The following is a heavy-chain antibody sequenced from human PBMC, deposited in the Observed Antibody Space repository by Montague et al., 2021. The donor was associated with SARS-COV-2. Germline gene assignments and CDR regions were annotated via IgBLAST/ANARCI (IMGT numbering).Heavy chain of an antibody. CDR3: ARMTTVTYPYYYYYYGMDV. D-gene: IGHD4-17*01. Sequence: PALVKPTQTLTLTCTFSGFSLSTSGMCVSWIRQPPGKALEWLALIDWDDDKYYSTSLKTRLTISKDTSKNQVVLTTTNMDPVDTATYYCARMTTVTYPYYYYYYGMDVWGQGTTVTVSS. CDR2: IDWDDDK. J-gene: IGHJ6*02. V-gene: IGHV2-70*01. CDR1: GFSLSTSGMC.